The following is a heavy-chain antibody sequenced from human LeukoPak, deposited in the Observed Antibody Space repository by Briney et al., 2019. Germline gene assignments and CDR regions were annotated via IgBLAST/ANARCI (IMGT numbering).Heavy chain of an antibody. CDR3: ARGGVGNADY. V-gene: IGHV3-74*01. D-gene: IGHD2-15*01. Sequence: GGSLRLSCAASGFTFSTYWMHWVRHAPGRGLVWVSRINSDGSSTRYADSVEGRFTISRDNAKNTLYLQMNSLRAEDTAVYYCARGGVGNADYWGQGTLVTVSS. CDR1: GFTFSTYW. CDR2: INSDGSST. J-gene: IGHJ4*02.